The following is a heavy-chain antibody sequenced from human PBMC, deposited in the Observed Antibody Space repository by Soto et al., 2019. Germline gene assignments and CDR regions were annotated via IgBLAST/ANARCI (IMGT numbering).Heavy chain of an antibody. Sequence: QVQLVESGGGVVQPGRSLRLSCAASGFTFSSYAMHWVREAPGKGLEWVAVISYDGSNKYYADSVKGRFTISRDNSKNXLYLHMTSLRAEDTAVYYCARPLWTDAYNWPSFDLWGRGPLVTVSS. CDR1: GFTFSSYA. CDR2: ISYDGSNK. CDR3: ARPLWTDAYNWPSFDL. V-gene: IGHV3-30-3*01. D-gene: IGHD1-1*01. J-gene: IGHJ2*01.